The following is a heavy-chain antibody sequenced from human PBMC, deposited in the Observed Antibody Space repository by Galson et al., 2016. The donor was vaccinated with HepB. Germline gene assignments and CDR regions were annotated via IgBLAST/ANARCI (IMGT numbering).Heavy chain of an antibody. CDR3: ARGTIGAPGTDY. D-gene: IGHD6-13*01. J-gene: IGHJ4*02. CDR1: GFTFSAYA. Sequence: LSCAASGFTFSAYAMSWVRQAPGKGLEWVSTITSGGGSTYSAGSVNDRFTISRDNSNDTLYLQMNSLRVEDTAVYYCARGTIGAPGTDYWGQGTLVTVSS. V-gene: IGHV3-23*01. CDR2: ITSGGGST.